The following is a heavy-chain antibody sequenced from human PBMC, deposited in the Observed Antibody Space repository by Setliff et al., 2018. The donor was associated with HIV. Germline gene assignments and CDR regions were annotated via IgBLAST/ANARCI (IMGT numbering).Heavy chain of an antibody. J-gene: IGHJ4*02. Sequence: PSETLSLTCTVSGGSTTSSTYYWGWIRQPPGRGLEWIGSVSYTGRTYYNPSLKSRVTISIDTSRNQFSLNLSSVTAADTAVYFCARQDRYCTSTDCYRYFNYWGQGTLVTVSS. CDR3: ARQDRYCTSTDCYRYFNY. CDR1: GGSTTSSTYY. CDR2: VSYTGRT. D-gene: IGHD2-2*02. V-gene: IGHV4-39*01.